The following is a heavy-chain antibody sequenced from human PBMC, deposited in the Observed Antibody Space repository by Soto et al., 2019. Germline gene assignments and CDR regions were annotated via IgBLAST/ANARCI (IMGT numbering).Heavy chain of an antibody. D-gene: IGHD3-22*01. J-gene: IGHJ4*02. CDR2: IRSKAYGFTT. CDR3: TRGSYFSLDSSGYFDY. V-gene: IGHV3-49*03. CDR1: GVTLGDYS. Sequence: GGSLRLSCTASGVTLGDYSMSGFRPAPGKGLEWVGFIRSKAYGFTTEYAASVKGRFTISRDDSKSIAYLQMNSLKTEDTAVYYCTRGSYFSLDSSGYFDYWGQGTLVTVSS.